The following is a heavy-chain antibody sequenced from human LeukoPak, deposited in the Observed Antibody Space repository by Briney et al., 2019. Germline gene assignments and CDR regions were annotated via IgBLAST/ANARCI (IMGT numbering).Heavy chain of an antibody. J-gene: IGHJ4*02. V-gene: IGHV3-11*04. CDR3: VRDGRAARHFDY. D-gene: IGHD6-6*01. CDR1: GFTFSDYY. CDR2: ISGSGSTT. Sequence: GGSLRLSCAASGFTFSDYYMGWIRQAPGKGLEWLSYISGSGSTTHYADSVKGRFTISRDNAKNSLYLQMNSLRAEDTAVYYCVRDGRAARHFDYWGQGTLVTVSS.